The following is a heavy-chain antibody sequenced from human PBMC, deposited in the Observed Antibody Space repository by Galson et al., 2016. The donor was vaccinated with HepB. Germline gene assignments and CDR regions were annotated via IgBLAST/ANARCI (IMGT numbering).Heavy chain of an antibody. CDR3: AKDPYYSSGWGAFES. Sequence: SLRLSCAASGFAFSAYGMTWVRQAPRKGLEWVAAISTSGGSTDYADSVRGRSTISRDNSKNMLYLQMNSLRAEDSALYYCAKDPYYSSGWGAFESWGQGTLVTVSS. J-gene: IGHJ4*02. D-gene: IGHD6-19*01. V-gene: IGHV3-23*01. CDR2: ISTSGGST. CDR1: GFAFSAYG.